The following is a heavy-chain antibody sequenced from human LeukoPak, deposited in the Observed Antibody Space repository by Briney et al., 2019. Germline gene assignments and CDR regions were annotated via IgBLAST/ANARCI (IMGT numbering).Heavy chain of an antibody. D-gene: IGHD2-15*01. V-gene: IGHV3-48*01. CDR2: ISSSGSAI. CDR3: VRVKGSYFDY. Sequence: PGGSLRLSCAASGFPLSSYSINWVRQAPGKGLEWVSYISSSGSAIYYVDSVKGRFTVPRDNAKNSLFLQMNSPRAGDTAVYYCVRVKGSYFDYWGQGALVTVSS. CDR1: GFPLSSYS. J-gene: IGHJ4*02.